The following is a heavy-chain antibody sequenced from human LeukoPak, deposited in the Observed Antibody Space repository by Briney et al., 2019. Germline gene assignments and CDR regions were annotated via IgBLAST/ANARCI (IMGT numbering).Heavy chain of an antibody. CDR3: ARLVGADLPFDY. J-gene: IGHJ4*02. V-gene: IGHV3-30-3*01. CDR1: GFNFRDYS. CDR2: ISYDGSNK. D-gene: IGHD1-26*01. Sequence: PGGSLRLSCAASGFNFRDYSMSWVRQAPGKGLEWVAVISYDGSNKYYADSVKGRFTISRDNSKNTLYLQMNSLRAEDTAVYYCARLVGADLPFDYWGQGTLVTVSS.